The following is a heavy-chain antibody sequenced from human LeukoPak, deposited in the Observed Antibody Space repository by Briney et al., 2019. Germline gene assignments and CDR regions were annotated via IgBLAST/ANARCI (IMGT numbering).Heavy chain of an antibody. CDR2: INPNSGGT. Sequence: VASVKVSCKASGYTFTGYYMHWVRQAPGQGLEWMGWINPNSGGTNYAQKFQGRVTMTRDTSISTAYMELSRLRSDDTAVYYCARDISRYSSSWYYFDYWGQGTLVTVSS. CDR1: GYTFTGYY. CDR3: ARDISRYSSSWYYFDY. V-gene: IGHV1-2*02. J-gene: IGHJ4*02. D-gene: IGHD6-13*01.